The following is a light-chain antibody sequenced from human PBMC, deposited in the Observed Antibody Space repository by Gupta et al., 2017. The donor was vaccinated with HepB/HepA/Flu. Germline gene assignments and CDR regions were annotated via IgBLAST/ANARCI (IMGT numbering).Light chain of an antibody. CDR2: DAS. CDR1: QSVSSY. J-gene: IGKJ4*01. CDR3: QQRSNWPLT. Sequence: EIVLTHSPATLSLSPGERATLSCRASQSVSSYLAWYQQKPGQAPRLLIYDASNRATGIPARFSGSGSETDFTLTISSLEPEDFAVYYCQQRSNWPLTFGGGTKVEIK. V-gene: IGKV3-11*01.